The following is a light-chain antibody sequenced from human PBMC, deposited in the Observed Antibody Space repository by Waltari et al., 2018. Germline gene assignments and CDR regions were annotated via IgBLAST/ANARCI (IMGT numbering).Light chain of an antibody. CDR2: WAS. CDR3: QQCYTFPYT. V-gene: IGKV4-1*01. CDR1: QSVVFSSNNKNY. Sequence: DIVLTQSPEYLPVSLGARATINCKSSQSVVFSSNNKNYLAWYQRKPGQPPKLLITWASTRESGVPDRFSGSGSETDFTLTISSLQAEDVAVYYCQQCYTFPYTFGQGTKLEIK. J-gene: IGKJ2*01.